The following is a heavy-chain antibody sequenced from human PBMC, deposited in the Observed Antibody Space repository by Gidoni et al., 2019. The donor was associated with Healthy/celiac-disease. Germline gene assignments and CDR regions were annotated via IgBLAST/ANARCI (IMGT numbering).Heavy chain of an antibody. V-gene: IGHV3-23*01. J-gene: IGHJ6*02. CDR2: ISGSGGST. Sequence: EVQLLESGGGVVQPGGSLRLPCAASGFTFSSYAMSWVRQAPGKGVEWVSAISGSGGSTYYADSVKGRFTISRDNSKNTLYLQMNSLRAEDTAVYYGAKDPNGMDVWGQGTTVTVSS. CDR3: AKDPNGMDV. CDR1: GFTFSSYA.